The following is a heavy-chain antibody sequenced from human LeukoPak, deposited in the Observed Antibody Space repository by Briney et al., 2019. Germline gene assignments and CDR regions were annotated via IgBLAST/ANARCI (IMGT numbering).Heavy chain of an antibody. CDR1: GVTFSDYY. J-gene: IGHJ3*02. V-gene: IGHV3-11*04. CDR2: IDNSGTPI. D-gene: IGHD3-3*01. Sequence: PGGSLRLSCAASGVTFSDYYMSWIRQAPGKGLEWVSYIDNSGTPIYYADSVKGRFTISRDNAKNSLYLEMNSLRAEDTALYYCTRKKRFGNRHDAFDIWGQGTMVTVSS. CDR3: TRKKRFGNRHDAFDI.